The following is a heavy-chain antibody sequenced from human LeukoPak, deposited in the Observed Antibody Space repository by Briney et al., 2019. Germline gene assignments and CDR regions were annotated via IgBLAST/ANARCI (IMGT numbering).Heavy chain of an antibody. CDR3: ARSENWNCPDY. D-gene: IGHD1-7*01. J-gene: IGHJ4*02. CDR2: VWKDESST. Sequence: GGSLRLSCAASGFAFTNYGMHWVRQAPGKGLEWVAVVWKDESSTYYADSVKGRFTISRDNSKNTLSLQMNSLTAEDTAVYYCARSENWNCPDYWGQGTLVTVSS. CDR1: GFAFTNYG. V-gene: IGHV3-33*01.